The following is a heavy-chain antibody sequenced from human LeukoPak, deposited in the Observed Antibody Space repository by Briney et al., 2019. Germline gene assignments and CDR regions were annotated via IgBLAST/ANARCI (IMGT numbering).Heavy chain of an antibody. CDR1: GFTFSSYW. J-gene: IGHJ3*02. V-gene: IGHV3-7*02. Sequence: GGSLRLSCAASGFTFSSYWMSWVRQAPGKGLEWVANIKQDGSEKYYVDSVKGRFTISRDNAKNSLYLQMNSLRAEDTAVYYCRSYCMVRGGPDAFDIWGQGTVVTVSS. CDR3: RSYCMVRGGPDAFDI. D-gene: IGHD3-10*01. CDR2: IKQDGSEK.